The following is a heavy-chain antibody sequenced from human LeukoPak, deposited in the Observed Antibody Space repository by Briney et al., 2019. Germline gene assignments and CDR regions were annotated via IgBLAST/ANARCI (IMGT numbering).Heavy chain of an antibody. Sequence: GGSLRLSCAASEFTFSNYWMHWFRQAPGKGLVWVSRINPDGSSTRYADSVNGRFTISRDNAKNTLYLQMNSLRDEDTAVYYCARGLAAAGNSFDSWGQGTLVTVSS. J-gene: IGHJ4*02. D-gene: IGHD6-13*01. V-gene: IGHV3-74*01. CDR1: EFTFSNYW. CDR2: INPDGSST. CDR3: ARGLAAAGNSFDS.